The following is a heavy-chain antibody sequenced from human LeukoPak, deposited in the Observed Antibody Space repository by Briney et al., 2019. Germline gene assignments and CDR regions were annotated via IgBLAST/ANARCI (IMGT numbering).Heavy chain of an antibody. CDR1: GFTFDDYA. CDR2: ISWNSGSI. V-gene: IGHV3-9*01. CDR3: AKGDYGSGTWYYYYMDV. Sequence: HSGGSLRLSCAASGFTFDDYAMHWVRQARGKGLEWVSGISWNSGSIGYADSVKGRFTISRDNAKNSLYLQMNSLRAEDTAVYYCAKGDYGSGTWYYYYMDVWGKGTTVTVSS. J-gene: IGHJ6*03. D-gene: IGHD3-10*01.